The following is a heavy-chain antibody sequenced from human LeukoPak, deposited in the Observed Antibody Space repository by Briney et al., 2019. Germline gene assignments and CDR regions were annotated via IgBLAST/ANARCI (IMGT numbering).Heavy chain of an antibody. V-gene: IGHV4-34*01. Sequence: SETLSLTCTVYGGSFSGYYWSWIRQSPGKGLEWIGEINHSGSTNYNPSLKSRVTISVDTSKNQFSLKLSSVTAADTAVYYCARSYCSGGSCYPYYFDYWGQGTLVTVSS. CDR2: INHSGST. CDR1: GGSFSGYY. J-gene: IGHJ4*02. D-gene: IGHD2-15*01. CDR3: ARSYCSGGSCYPYYFDY.